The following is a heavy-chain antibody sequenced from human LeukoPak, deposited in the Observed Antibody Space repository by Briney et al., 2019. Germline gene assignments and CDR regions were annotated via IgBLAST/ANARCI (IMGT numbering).Heavy chain of an antibody. V-gene: IGHV3-30*02. CDR2: IRYDGSNK. J-gene: IGHJ6*03. Sequence: PGGSLRLSCAASGFTFSSYGMHWVRQAPGKRLEWVAFIRYDGSNKYYADSVKGRFTISRDNSKNTLYLQMNSLRAEDTAVYYCAKGAYDFWSGYYNPDYYYYYMDVWGKGTTVTVSS. D-gene: IGHD3-3*01. CDR3: AKGAYDFWSGYYNPDYYYYYMDV. CDR1: GFTFSSYG.